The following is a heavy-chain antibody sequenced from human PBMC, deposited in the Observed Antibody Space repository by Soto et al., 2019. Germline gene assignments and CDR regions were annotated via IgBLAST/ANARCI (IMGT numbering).Heavy chain of an antibody. V-gene: IGHV1-2*02. D-gene: IGHD2-15*01. CDR3: ARGGGSFDAFDI. CDR2: INPNSGGT. J-gene: IGHJ3*02. Sequence: ASVKVSGKASGYTFTGYYMHWVRQAPGQGLEWMGWINPNSGGTNYAQEFQGRVTMTRDTSISTAYMELSRLRSDDTAVYYCARGGGSFDAFDIWGQGTMVTVSS. CDR1: GYTFTGYY.